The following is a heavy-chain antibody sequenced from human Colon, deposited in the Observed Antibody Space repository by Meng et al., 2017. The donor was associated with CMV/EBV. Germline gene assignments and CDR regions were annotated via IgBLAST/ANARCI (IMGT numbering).Heavy chain of an antibody. J-gene: IGHJ4*02. CDR3: ARDPSGSRVPFDY. Sequence: QVELVQSGAWVKMPGASGKLSCKASGYTFSDYHIHWVRQAPGQGLEWMGWINANSGATDYAQKFQGRLTMTRDTSITTVYMELSSLRSDDTAVYYCARDPSGSRVPFDYWGQGSLVTVSS. V-gene: IGHV1-2*02. D-gene: IGHD1-26*01. CDR1: GYTFSDYH. CDR2: INANSGAT.